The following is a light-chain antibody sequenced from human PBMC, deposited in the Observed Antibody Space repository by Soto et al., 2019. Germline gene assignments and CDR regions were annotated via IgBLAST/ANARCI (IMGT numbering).Light chain of an antibody. V-gene: IGLV2-14*01. CDR3: SSFSSSSTPDV. CDR2: EVN. Sequence: QSALTQPASVSGSPGQPITISCTGTSTDVGGYKYVSWYQQHPGTAPKLMIFEVNGRPSGVSDRFSGSKSGNTASPTISGLQPEDEADYYCSSFSSSSTPDVFGTGTKVTLL. J-gene: IGLJ1*01. CDR1: STDVGGYKY.